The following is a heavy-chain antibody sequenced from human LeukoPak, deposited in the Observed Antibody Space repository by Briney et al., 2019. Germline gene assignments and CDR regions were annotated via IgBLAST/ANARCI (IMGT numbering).Heavy chain of an antibody. CDR3: ARWVLQDIVVVPAAEYYYGMDV. J-gene: IGHJ6*02. CDR2: INPNSGGT. Sequence: GASVKVSCKASGYTFTVYYMHWVRQATGQGLEWMGWINPNSGGTNYAQKFQGRVTMTRDTSISTAYMELSRLRSDDTAVYYCARWVLQDIVVVPAAEYYYGMDVWGQGTTVTVSS. D-gene: IGHD2-2*01. CDR1: GYTFTVYY. V-gene: IGHV1-2*02.